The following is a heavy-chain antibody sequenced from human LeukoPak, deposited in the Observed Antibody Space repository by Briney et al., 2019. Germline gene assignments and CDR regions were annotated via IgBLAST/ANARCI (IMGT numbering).Heavy chain of an antibody. J-gene: IGHJ3*02. Sequence: PGGSLRLSCAASGFTFSSYGMHWVRQAPGKGLEWVAFIRYDGSTKYYADSVKGRFTISRDNSKNTLYLQMNSLRAEDTAVYYCARDRAPGVVVVPLTYVDAFDIWGQGTMVTVSS. CDR2: IRYDGSTK. CDR3: ARDRAPGVVVVPLTYVDAFDI. CDR1: GFTFSSYG. D-gene: IGHD2-2*01. V-gene: IGHV3-30*02.